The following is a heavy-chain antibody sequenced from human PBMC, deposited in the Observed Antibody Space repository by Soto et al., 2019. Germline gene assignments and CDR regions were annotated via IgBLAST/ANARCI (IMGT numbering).Heavy chain of an antibody. D-gene: IGHD3-10*01. J-gene: IGHJ5*02. V-gene: IGHV3-23*01. CDR3: FKKSGWFNP. CDR1: GFTFGTTD. CDR2: IDGSGGST. Sequence: QLLQSGGGLVQPGGSLTLSCAASGFTFGTTDMSWVRQAPGEGLEWVSTIDGSGGSTYYADSVKGRFPIFRDNSRKTVYLQMNRLRADDTGLYYCFKKSGWFNPGGQGALVPVSS.